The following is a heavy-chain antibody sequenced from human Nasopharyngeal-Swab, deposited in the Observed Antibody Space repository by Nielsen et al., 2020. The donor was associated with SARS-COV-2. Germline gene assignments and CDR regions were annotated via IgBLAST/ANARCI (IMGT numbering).Heavy chain of an antibody. CDR1: GFTFSSYA. CDR2: ISGSGGST. J-gene: IGHJ3*02. Sequence: GGSLRLSCAASGFTFSSYAMSWVRQAPGKGLEWVSAISGSGGSTYYADSVKGRFTISRENAKNSLYLQMNSLRAEDTAVYYCATHRGGYSYVEAILDAFDIWGQGTMVTVSS. D-gene: IGHD5-18*01. CDR3: ATHRGGYSYVEAILDAFDI. V-gene: IGHV3-23*01.